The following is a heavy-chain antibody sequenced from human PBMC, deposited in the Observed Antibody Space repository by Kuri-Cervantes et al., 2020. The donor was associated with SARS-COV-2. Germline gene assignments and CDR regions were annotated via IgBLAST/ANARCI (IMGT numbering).Heavy chain of an antibody. Sequence: GGSLRLSCSASGFTLSSHNMIWVRQAPGKGLEWVSAISASSAYIYYADSMKGRFTISRDNAKNSLYLQFNSLRAEDTAVYYCAREIPQGVCSSTSCPPPAFDPWGQGTLVTVSS. CDR3: AREIPQGVCSSTSCPPPAFDP. CDR1: GFTLSSHN. J-gene: IGHJ5*02. D-gene: IGHD2-2*01. CDR2: ISASSAYI. V-gene: IGHV3-21*01.